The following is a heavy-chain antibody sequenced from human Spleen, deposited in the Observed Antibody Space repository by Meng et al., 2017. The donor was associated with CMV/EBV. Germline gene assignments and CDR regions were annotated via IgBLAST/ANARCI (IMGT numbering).Heavy chain of an antibody. CDR1: GFNFVNYA. V-gene: IGHV3-23*01. CDR3: AKDHVAVTGIGPLFDS. Sequence: GESLKISCAASGFNFVNYAMTWVRQAPGKGLEWVSTITPGVRTHYADSVKGRFTISRDISKDLLYLEMHSLRAEDTAVYYCAKDHVAVTGIGPLFDSWGQGTLVTVSS. D-gene: IGHD6-19*01. J-gene: IGHJ4*02. CDR2: ITPGVRT.